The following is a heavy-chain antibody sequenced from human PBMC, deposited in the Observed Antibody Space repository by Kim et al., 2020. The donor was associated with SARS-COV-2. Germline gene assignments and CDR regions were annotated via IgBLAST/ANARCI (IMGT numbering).Heavy chain of an antibody. J-gene: IGHJ6*02. Sequence: GGSLRLSCAASGFTFSSYGMHWVRQAPGKGLEWVAVIWYDGSNKYYADSVKGRFTISRDNSKNTLYLQMNSLRAEDTAVYFCARAHSGYDFWGMDVWGQG. CDR1: GFTFSSYG. CDR3: ARAHSGYDFWGMDV. D-gene: IGHD5-12*01. CDR2: IWYDGSNK. V-gene: IGHV3-33*01.